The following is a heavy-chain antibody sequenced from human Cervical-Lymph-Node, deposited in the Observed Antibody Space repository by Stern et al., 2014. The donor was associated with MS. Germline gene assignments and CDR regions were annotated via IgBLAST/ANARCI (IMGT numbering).Heavy chain of an antibody. CDR1: GYSFNIYW. Sequence: VQLVESGAEVKQPGESLTISCKGFGYSFNIYWIAWVRQRPGKGLEWMWIIYPYDSDTGYSPSFQGQVTFSVDKSISTAYLQWSSLKPSDTATYFCARRGMDVWGQGTSVTVSS. CDR2: IYPYDSDT. J-gene: IGHJ6*02. V-gene: IGHV5-51*01. CDR3: ARRGMDV.